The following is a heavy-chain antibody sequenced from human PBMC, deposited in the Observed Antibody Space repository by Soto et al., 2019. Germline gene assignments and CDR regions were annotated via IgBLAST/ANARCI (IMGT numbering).Heavy chain of an antibody. Sequence: QITLKESGPTLVKPTQTLTLTCTFSGFSLSSSGVGVGWIRQPPGKALERLALIYGDGDERYSPSLKSRLTIHRDTSRNQVVLRMTSMDPVDTATYYCPHRSTTDWFFDLWGRGALVTVSS. CDR3: PHRSTTDWFFDL. J-gene: IGHJ2*01. CDR2: IYGDGDE. CDR1: GFSLSSSGVG. V-gene: IGHV2-5*02. D-gene: IGHD4-17*01.